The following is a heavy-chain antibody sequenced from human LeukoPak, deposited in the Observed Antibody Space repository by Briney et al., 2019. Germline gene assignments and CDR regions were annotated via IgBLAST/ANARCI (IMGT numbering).Heavy chain of an antibody. V-gene: IGHV3-21*01. CDR2: ISSIDGST. J-gene: IGHJ3*02. CDR1: GFTFSSYG. Sequence: GTLRLSCAASGFTFSSYGMSWVRQAPGKGLEWVSGISSIDGSTYYADSVKGRFTISRDNAKNSLYLQMNSLRAEDTAVYYCARDKDDAFDIWGQGTMVTVSS. CDR3: ARDKDDAFDI.